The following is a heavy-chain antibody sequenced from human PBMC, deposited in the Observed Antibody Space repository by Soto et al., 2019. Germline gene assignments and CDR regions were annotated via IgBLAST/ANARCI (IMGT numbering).Heavy chain of an antibody. CDR2: IIPIFGTA. J-gene: IGHJ6*02. CDR1: GGTFSSYA. Sequence: SVKVSCKASGGTFSSYAISWVRQAPGQGLEWMGGIIPIFGTANYAQKFQGRDTITADESTSTAYMELSSLRSEDTAVYYCARMTEDDYYYYGMDVWGQGTTVTVSS. V-gene: IGHV1-69*13. D-gene: IGHD2-21*02. CDR3: ARMTEDDYYYYGMDV.